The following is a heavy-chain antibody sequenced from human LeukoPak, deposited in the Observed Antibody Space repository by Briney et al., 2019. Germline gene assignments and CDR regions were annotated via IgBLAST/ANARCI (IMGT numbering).Heavy chain of an antibody. Sequence: ASVKLSCKVSGYTLSELSMHWGRQAPRKRLKGRGGFDTEDGETIYAQKFQGRVTMTEDTSTDTAYMELSSLRSEDTAVSDCATGEFLFVGATKYGWFDPWGQGTLVTVSS. CDR1: GYTLSELS. J-gene: IGHJ5*02. CDR2: FDTEDGET. CDR3: ATGEFLFVGATKYGWFDP. V-gene: IGHV1-24*01. D-gene: IGHD1-26*01.